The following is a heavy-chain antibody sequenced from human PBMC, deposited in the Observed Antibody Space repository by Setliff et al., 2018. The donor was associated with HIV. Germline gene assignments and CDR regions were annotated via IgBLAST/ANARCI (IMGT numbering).Heavy chain of an antibody. V-gene: IGHV4-39*07. CDR2: IYYSGST. CDR3: ARYSPRGYTLTGPY. J-gene: IGHJ4*02. CDR1: GGSISSSSYY. Sequence: PSETLSLTCTVSGGSISSSSYYWGWIRQPPGKGLEWIGSIYYSGSTYYNPSLKSRVTISVDTSKNQFSLKLTSVTAADTAAYYCARYSPRGYTLTGPYWGQGTLVTVS. D-gene: IGHD6-25*01.